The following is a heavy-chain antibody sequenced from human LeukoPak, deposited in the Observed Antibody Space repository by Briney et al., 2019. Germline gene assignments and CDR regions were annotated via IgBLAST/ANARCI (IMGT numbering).Heavy chain of an antibody. CDR2: VYYSVST. V-gene: IGHV4-59*01. J-gene: IGHJ4*02. CDR1: GGSISSYY. D-gene: IGHD6-13*01. Sequence: SETLSLTCTVAGGSISSYYWSWIRQPPGEGLEWIGYVYYSVSTNYNPSLKSRVTLSVDTSKNQFSLKLTSGTGPDWAVISVARTDSSSLVTSTDYWGQGTLVTVSS. CDR3: ARTDSSSLVTSTDY.